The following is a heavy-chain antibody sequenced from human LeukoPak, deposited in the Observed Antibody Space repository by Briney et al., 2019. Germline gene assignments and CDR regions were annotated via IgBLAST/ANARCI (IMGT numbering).Heavy chain of an antibody. CDR3: ARGDFWSGYYTGLY. Sequence: GGSLRLSCAASGFTLSTYSTSWVRQAPGKGLEWVSSITSSGNTYYADSVKGRFTISRHNSKNTLYLQMDSLRDEDTAVYYCARGDFWSGYYTGLYWGQGTLVTVSS. V-gene: IGHV3-53*04. CDR2: ITSSGNT. J-gene: IGHJ4*02. D-gene: IGHD3-3*01. CDR1: GFTLSTYS.